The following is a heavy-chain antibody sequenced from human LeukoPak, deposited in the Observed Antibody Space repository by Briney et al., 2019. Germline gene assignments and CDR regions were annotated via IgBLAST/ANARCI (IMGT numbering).Heavy chain of an antibody. CDR1: DGSISSSSYY. V-gene: IGHV4-39*01. J-gene: IGHJ4*02. D-gene: IGHD3-10*02. CDR3: ARIDYYVCN. CDR2: IYYSGST. Sequence: PSETLSLTCTVSDGSISSSSYYWGWIRQPPGKGLEWIGSIYYSGSTYYNPSLKSRVTISVDTSKNQFSLKLSSVTAADTAVYYCARIDYYVCNWGQGTLVTVSS.